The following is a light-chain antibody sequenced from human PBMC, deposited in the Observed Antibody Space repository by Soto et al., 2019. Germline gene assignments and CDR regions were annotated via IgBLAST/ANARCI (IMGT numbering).Light chain of an antibody. V-gene: IGKV1-39*01. J-gene: IGKJ5*01. CDR3: EQCSNSPIT. CDR2: AAS. Sequence: DIQVTQSPSSLSASVGDSVTITCRASQSISNYINWYQQKPGKAPKLLIYAASILRSGVPSRFSGSGSGTDFTLTISSLQPDAFATYYCEQCSNSPITFGQGPRLQIK. CDR1: QSISNY.